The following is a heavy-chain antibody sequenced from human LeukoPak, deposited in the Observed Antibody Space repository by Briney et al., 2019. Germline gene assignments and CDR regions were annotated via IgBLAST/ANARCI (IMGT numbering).Heavy chain of an antibody. Sequence: GGSLRLSCAASGFTFSSYSMNWVRQAPGKGLEWVSPISSSSSYIYYADSVKGRFTISRDNAKNSLYLQMNSLRAEDTAVYYCARVNTYYDFWSGLSGWFDPWGQGTLVTVSS. CDR1: GFTFSSYS. D-gene: IGHD3-3*01. V-gene: IGHV3-21*01. CDR2: ISSSSSYI. CDR3: ARVNTYYDFWSGLSGWFDP. J-gene: IGHJ5*02.